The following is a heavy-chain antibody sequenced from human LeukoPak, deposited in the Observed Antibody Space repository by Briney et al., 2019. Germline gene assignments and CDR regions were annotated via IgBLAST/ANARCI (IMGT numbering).Heavy chain of an antibody. CDR2: INWNGGST. D-gene: IGHD6-19*01. CDR3: ARSTYSSGWTGSSVAWPCDY. CDR1: GFTFDDYG. V-gene: IGHV3-20*04. J-gene: IGHJ4*02. Sequence: GGSLRLSCAASGFTFDDYGMSWVRQAPGKGLEWVSGINWNGGSTAYADSVKGRFTISRDNAKNSLYLQMNSLRAEDTAVYYCARSTYSSGWTGSSVAWPCDYWGQGTLVTVSS.